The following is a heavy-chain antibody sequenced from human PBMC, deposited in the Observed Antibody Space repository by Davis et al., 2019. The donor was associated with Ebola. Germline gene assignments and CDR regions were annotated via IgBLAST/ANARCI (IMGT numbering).Heavy chain of an antibody. CDR2: INEGGGD. V-gene: IGHV4-34*01. J-gene: IGHJ6*02. D-gene: IGHD3-16*01. Sequence: MPSETLSLTCAVYGGSFSGYFWTWVRQPPGRGLEWIGAINEGGGDNYKPSINSRVPISVDTSKNQFSLKLGAVTAADTAVDIGTRSRGSKYGMDVWGQGTTVTVSS. CDR1: GGSFSGYF. CDR3: TRSRGSKYGMDV.